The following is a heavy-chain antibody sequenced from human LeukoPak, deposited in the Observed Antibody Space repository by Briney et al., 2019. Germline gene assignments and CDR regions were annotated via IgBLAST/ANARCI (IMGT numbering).Heavy chain of an antibody. Sequence: GASVKVSCKASGYTFTGYYMHWVRQAPGQGLGWMGWINPNSGGTNYAQKFQGRVTMTRDTSISTAYMELSRLRSDDTAVYYCARAYYCDSTVAGYWGQGTLVTVSS. CDR1: GYTFTGYY. J-gene: IGHJ4*02. V-gene: IGHV1-2*02. CDR2: INPNSGGT. CDR3: ARAYYCDSTVAGY. D-gene: IGHD3-22*01.